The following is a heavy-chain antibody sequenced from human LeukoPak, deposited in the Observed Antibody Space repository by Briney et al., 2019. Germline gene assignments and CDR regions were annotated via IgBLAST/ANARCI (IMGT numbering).Heavy chain of an antibody. V-gene: IGHV3-23*01. CDR2: ISGSGGST. J-gene: IGHJ4*02. CDR3: ARGGGIAEARGRGDY. Sequence: GGSLRLSCAASGFTFSSYAMSWVRQAPVKGLEWVSAISGSGGSTYYADSVKGRFTISRDNSKNTLYLQMNSLRAEDTAVYYCARGGGIAEARGRGDYWGQGTLVTVSS. D-gene: IGHD6-13*01. CDR1: GFTFSSYA.